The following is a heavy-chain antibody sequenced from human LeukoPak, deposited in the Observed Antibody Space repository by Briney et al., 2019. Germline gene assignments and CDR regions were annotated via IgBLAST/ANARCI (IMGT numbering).Heavy chain of an antibody. D-gene: IGHD1-26*01. CDR2: IYTSGST. CDR3: ARDKLVGATTSYYYMDV. CDR1: GGSISSYY. Sequence: SETLSLTCTVSGGSISSYYWSWIRQPAGKGLESNGRIYTSGSTNYNPSLKSRVTMSVDTSKNQFSLKLSSVTAADTAVYYCARDKLVGATTSYYYMDVWGKGTTVTVSS. J-gene: IGHJ6*03. V-gene: IGHV4-4*07.